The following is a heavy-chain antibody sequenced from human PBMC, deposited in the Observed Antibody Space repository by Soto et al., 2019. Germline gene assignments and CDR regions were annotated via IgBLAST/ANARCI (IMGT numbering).Heavy chain of an antibody. V-gene: IGHV4-59*08. CDR2: IYYSGST. CDR3: ARHATVTTPYDFDY. CDR1: GGSISSYY. Sequence: SETLSLTCTVSGGSISSYYWSWIRQPPGKGLEWIGYIYYSGSTNYNPSLKSRVTISVDTSKNQFSLKLSSVTAADTAVYYCARHATVTTPYDFDYWGQGTLVTVSS. J-gene: IGHJ4*02. D-gene: IGHD4-4*01.